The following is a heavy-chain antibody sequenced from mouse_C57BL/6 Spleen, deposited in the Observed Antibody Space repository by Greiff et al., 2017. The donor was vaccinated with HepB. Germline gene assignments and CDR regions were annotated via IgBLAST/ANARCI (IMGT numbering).Heavy chain of an antibody. CDR2: IYPGGGST. CDR3: ARWLLRHYAMDY. J-gene: IGHJ4*01. Sequence: VQLQQPGAELVKPGASVKMSCKASGYTFTSYWITWVKQRPGPGLERIGDIYPGGGSTNYNEKFKRKATLTVDTSSSTAYMQLSSLTSEDSAVYYCARWLLRHYAMDYWGQGTSVTVSS. D-gene: IGHD2-3*01. CDR1: GYTFTSYW. V-gene: IGHV1-55*01.